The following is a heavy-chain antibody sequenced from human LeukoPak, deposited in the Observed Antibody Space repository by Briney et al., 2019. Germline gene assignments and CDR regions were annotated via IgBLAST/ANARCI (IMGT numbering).Heavy chain of an antibody. V-gene: IGHV1-18*01. D-gene: IGHD2-2*01. CDR3: AREHCSSTSCYFWFDP. Sequence: PVASVKVSCKASGYTFTSYGISWVRQAPGQGLEWMGWISAYNGNTNYAQKLQGRVTMTTDTSTSTAHMELRSLRSDDTAVYYCAREHCSSTSCYFWFDPWGQGTLVTVSS. CDR1: GYTFTSYG. CDR2: ISAYNGNT. J-gene: IGHJ5*02.